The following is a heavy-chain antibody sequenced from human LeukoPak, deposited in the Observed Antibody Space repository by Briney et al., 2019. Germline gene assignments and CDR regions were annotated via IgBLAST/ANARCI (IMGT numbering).Heavy chain of an antibody. J-gene: IGHJ4*02. D-gene: IGHD5-24*01. Sequence: GRSLRLSCAASGFTFSTYAMHWVRQAPGKGLEWVAVISYDGSNEYYADSVKGRFTISRDNSKNTLYLQMNSLRAEDTAVYYCARCSRWLQLGNDYWGQGTLVTVSS. CDR1: GFTFSTYA. V-gene: IGHV3-30*01. CDR2: ISYDGSNE. CDR3: ARCSRWLQLGNDY.